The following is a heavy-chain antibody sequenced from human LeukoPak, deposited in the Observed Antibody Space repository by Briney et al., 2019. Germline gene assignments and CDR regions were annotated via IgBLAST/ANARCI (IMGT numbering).Heavy chain of an antibody. CDR3: TTEGVGATSEVGALYFDY. J-gene: IGHJ4*02. CDR2: IKSKTDGGTT. D-gene: IGHD1-26*01. V-gene: IGHV3-15*01. CDR1: GFTFSNAW. Sequence: GGSLRLSCAASGFTFSNAWMSWVRQAPGKGLEWVGRIKSKTDGGTTDYAAPVKGRFTISRDDSKNTLYLQMNSLKTEDTAVYYCTTEGVGATSEVGALYFDYWGQGTLVTVSS.